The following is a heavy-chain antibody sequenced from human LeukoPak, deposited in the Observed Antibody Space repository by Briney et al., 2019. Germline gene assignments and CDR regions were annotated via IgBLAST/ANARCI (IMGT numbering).Heavy chain of an antibody. CDR1: GFTFSSYA. J-gene: IGHJ3*02. Sequence: SGGSLRLSCAASGFTFSSYAIHWVRQAPGKGLEWVAVISYDGSNKYYADSVKGRFTISRDNSKNTLYLQMNSLRAEDTALYYCAKDSGAFDIWGQGTMVTVSS. CDR2: ISYDGSNK. V-gene: IGHV3-30-3*01. D-gene: IGHD1-26*01. CDR3: AKDSGAFDI.